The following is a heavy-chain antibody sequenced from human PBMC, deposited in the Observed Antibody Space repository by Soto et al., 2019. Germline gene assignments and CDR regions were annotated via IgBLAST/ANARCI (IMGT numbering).Heavy chain of an antibody. J-gene: IGHJ4*02. CDR2: IIPILGIA. V-gene: IGHV1-69*02. CDR1: GGTFSSYT. CDR3: ASHEYVWGSYRTYYFDY. Sequence: QVQLVQSGAEVKKPGSSVKVSCKASGGTFSSYTISWVRQAPGQGLEWMGRIIPILGIANYAQKFQGRVTITADKYASTAYLELRSRRSEATAVYYCASHEYVWGSYRTYYFDYWGQGTLVTVSS. D-gene: IGHD3-16*02.